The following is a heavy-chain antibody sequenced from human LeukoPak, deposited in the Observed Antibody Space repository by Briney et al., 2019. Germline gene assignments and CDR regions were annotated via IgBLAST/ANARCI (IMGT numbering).Heavy chain of an antibody. D-gene: IGHD2-21*01. J-gene: IGHJ3*02. Sequence: PGGSLRLSCAASGFTVSSNYMSWVRQAPGKGLEWVSVIYSGGSTYYADSVKGRFTISRDNSKNTLYLQMNSLRAEDTAVYYCAKDPHYYCGGDCYSRDDAFDIWGQGTMVTVSS. CDR1: GFTVSSNY. CDR2: IYSGGST. CDR3: AKDPHYYCGGDCYSRDDAFDI. V-gene: IGHV3-53*01.